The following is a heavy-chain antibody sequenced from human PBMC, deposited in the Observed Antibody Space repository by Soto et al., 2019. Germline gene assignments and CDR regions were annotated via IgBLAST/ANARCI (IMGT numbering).Heavy chain of an antibody. V-gene: IGHV3-33*01. CDR3: ARGKSSGWYGDY. Sequence: QVQLVESGGGVVQPGRSLRLSCAASGFTFSSYGMHWVRQAPGKGLEWVAVRWYDGSNKYYADSVKGRFTISRDNSKNTLYLQMNSLRAEDTAVYYCARGKSSGWYGDYWGQGTLVTVSS. CDR1: GFTFSSYG. D-gene: IGHD6-19*01. J-gene: IGHJ4*02. CDR2: RWYDGSNK.